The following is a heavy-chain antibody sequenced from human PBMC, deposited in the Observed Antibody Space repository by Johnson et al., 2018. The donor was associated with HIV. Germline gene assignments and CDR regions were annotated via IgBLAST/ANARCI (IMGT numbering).Heavy chain of an antibody. CDR1: GFTFSSYW. Sequence: MQLVESGGRVVQPGGSLPLSCAASGFTFSSYWMSWVRQAPGKGLEWVANIKKDGSIKYYADSVKGRLPISRDNSKNTLYLQMNSLRAEDTAVYYCAKGTYYYDRSGYNDAFDMWGQGTMVTVSS. V-gene: IGHV3-7*01. CDR2: IKKDGSIK. D-gene: IGHD3-22*01. J-gene: IGHJ3*02. CDR3: AKGTYYYDRSGYNDAFDM.